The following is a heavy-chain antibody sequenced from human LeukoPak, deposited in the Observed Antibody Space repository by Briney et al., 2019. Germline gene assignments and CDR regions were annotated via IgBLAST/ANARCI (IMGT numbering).Heavy chain of an antibody. J-gene: IGHJ5*02. Sequence: SETLSLTCTVSGGSISGYYWTWIRQPPGKALEWVGYISTGGSPNYNPSLKSRVTISVDTSKNQFSLKLTSVTAADTATYYCTRRQVARNWLDPWGQGTLVTVSS. CDR3: TRRQVARNWLDP. D-gene: IGHD5-12*01. V-gene: IGHV4-4*09. CDR1: GGSISGYY. CDR2: ISTGGSP.